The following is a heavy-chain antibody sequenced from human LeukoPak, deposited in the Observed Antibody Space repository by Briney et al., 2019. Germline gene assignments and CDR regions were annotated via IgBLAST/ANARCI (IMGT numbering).Heavy chain of an antibody. J-gene: IGHJ5*02. D-gene: IGHD6-19*01. Sequence: SETLSLTCTVSGGSISGYYWSWVRQPPGRGLEWIGYIHYSGSTNYNPSLKSRVTISVDTSKNQFSLKLTSVPAADTAVYYCAREGQWLADWFDPWGQGTLVTVSS. CDR1: GGSISGYY. V-gene: IGHV4-59*01. CDR2: IHYSGST. CDR3: AREGQWLADWFDP.